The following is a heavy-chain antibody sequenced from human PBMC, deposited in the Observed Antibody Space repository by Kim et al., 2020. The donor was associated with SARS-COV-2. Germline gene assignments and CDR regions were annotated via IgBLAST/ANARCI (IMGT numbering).Heavy chain of an antibody. D-gene: IGHD1-26*01. J-gene: IGHJ4*02. CDR2: N. CDR3: ARERVGALDY. V-gene: IGHV6-1*01. Sequence: NDYAVSVKSRITINPDTSKNKFSLQLNAVTPEDTAVYYCARERVGALDYWGQGTLVTVSS.